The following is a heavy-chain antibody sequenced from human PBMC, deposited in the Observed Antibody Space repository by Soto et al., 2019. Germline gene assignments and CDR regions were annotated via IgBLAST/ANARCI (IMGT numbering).Heavy chain of an antibody. CDR2: VKNNGGAT. CDR1: GFIFSHAW. D-gene: IGHD2-21*01. CDR3: AADLGPPYDSNNWFDP. Sequence: EVQLVESGGDLVKPGGSLRLSCAASGFIFSHAWFHWVRQPPGKGLELVGRVKNNGGATDYAPSVKGRFIISRDDSKDMVYLPMSSLRTEDTALYYCAADLGPPYDSNNWFDPWGQGTLVTVSS. V-gene: IGHV3-15*07. J-gene: IGHJ5*02.